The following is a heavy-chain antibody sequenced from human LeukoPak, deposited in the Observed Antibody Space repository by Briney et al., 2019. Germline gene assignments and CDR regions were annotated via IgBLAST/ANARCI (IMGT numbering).Heavy chain of an antibody. CDR1: GYTFTGYY. CDR3: ARDVGPTLGVDTAMLFDY. J-gene: IGHJ4*02. CDR2: INPNSGGT. Sequence: ASVKVSCKASGYTFTGYYMHWVRQAPGQGLEWMGWINPNSGGTNYAQKFQGRVTMTRDTSVSTAYMELSRLRSDDTAVYYCARDVGPTLGVDTAMLFDYCGQGTLVTVSS. V-gene: IGHV1-2*02. D-gene: IGHD5-18*01.